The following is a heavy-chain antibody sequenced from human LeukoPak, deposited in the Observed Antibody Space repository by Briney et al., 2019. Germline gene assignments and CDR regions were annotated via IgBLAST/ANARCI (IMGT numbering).Heavy chain of an antibody. J-gene: IGHJ4*02. Sequence: GESLKISFKVSGYSFTNYWIGWVRQMPGKGLEWMGIIYPDDSDTKYSPSFQGQVTISADKSISTAYLQWSSLKASDTAMYYCARSGRLGYCSGGSCFRWDYWGQGTLVTVSS. V-gene: IGHV5-51*01. CDR2: IYPDDSDT. D-gene: IGHD2-15*01. CDR1: GYSFTNYW. CDR3: ARSGRLGYCSGGSCFRWDY.